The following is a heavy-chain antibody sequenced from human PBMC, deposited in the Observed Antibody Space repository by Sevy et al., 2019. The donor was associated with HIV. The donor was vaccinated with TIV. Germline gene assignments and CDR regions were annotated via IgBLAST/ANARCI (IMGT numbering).Heavy chain of an antibody. V-gene: IGHV3-9*01. CDR2: ISWNSGSI. CDR1: GFTFDDYA. CDR3: AKDIMGSSSPTTPYYYYYYGMDV. J-gene: IGHJ6*02. Sequence: GGSLRLSCAASGFTFDDYAMHWVRQAPGKGLEWVSGISWNSGSIGYADSVKGRFTISRDNAKNSLYLQMNSLRAEDTALYYCAKDIMGSSSPTTPYYYYYYGMDVWGQGTTVSVSS. D-gene: IGHD6-6*01.